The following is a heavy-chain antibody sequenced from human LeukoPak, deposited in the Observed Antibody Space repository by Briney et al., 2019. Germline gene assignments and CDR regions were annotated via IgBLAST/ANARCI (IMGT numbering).Heavy chain of an antibody. Sequence: ASVKVSCKASGYTFTSYYMHWVRQAPGQGLEWMGWINPNSGDTNYAQKFQGRVAMTRDTSISTAYMELSRLRSDDTAVYYCARSNTVTTFYFDYWGQGTLVTVSS. CDR3: ARSNTVTTFYFDY. CDR2: INPNSGDT. CDR1: GYTFTSYY. D-gene: IGHD4-17*01. V-gene: IGHV1-2*02. J-gene: IGHJ4*02.